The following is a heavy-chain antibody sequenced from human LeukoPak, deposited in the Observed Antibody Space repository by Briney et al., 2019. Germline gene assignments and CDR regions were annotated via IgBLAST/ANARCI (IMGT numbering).Heavy chain of an antibody. Sequence: SETLSLTCAVYGGSFSGYYWSWIRQPPGKGLEWIGEINHSGSTNYNPSLKSRVTISVDTSKNQFSLKLSSVTAADTAVYYCARDFQEYYYGSGSYQFPWGQGTLVTVSS. CDR1: GGSFSGYY. D-gene: IGHD3-10*01. CDR2: INHSGST. J-gene: IGHJ5*02. CDR3: ARDFQEYYYGSGSYQFP. V-gene: IGHV4-34*01.